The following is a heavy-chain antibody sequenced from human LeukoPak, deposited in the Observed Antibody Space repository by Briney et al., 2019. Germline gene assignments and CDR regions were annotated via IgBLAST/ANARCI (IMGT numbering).Heavy chain of an antibody. V-gene: IGHV4-34*01. J-gene: IGHJ2*01. CDR3: ARYSSTWPYWYFDL. CDR2: INHSGST. D-gene: IGHD6-13*01. CDR1: GGSFSGYY. Sequence: SETLSLTCAVYGGSFSGYYWSWIRQPPGKGLEWIGEINHSGSTNYNPSLKSRVTISVDTSKNQFSLKLTSVTAADAAVYYCARYSSTWPYWYFDLWGRGTLVTVSS.